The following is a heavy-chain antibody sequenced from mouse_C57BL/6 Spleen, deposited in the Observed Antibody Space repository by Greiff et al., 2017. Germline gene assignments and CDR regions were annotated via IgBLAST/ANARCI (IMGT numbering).Heavy chain of an antibody. J-gene: IGHJ4*01. Sequence: EVNVVESGGGLVKPGGSLKLSCAASGFTFSDYGMHWVRQAPEKGLEWVAYISSGSSTIYYADTVKGRVTISRDNAKNTLFLQMNSLRSEDTAMYYCARVYDYDPYYYAMDYWGQGTSVTVSS. CDR1: GFTFSDYG. CDR2: ISSGSSTI. D-gene: IGHD2-4*01. CDR3: ARVYDYDPYYYAMDY. V-gene: IGHV5-17*01.